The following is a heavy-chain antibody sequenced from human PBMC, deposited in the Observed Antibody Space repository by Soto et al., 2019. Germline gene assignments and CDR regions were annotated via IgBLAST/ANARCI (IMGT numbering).Heavy chain of an antibody. D-gene: IGHD1-26*01. CDR3: ARQRPTYGRWEFANYYGXXV. J-gene: IGHJ6*02. V-gene: IGHV4-34*12. Sequence: SETLSLTCAVYGGSFSAYYWSWVRQPPGKGLEWIGEIIHSESTKYNPSLKSRVTISVDTSKNQFSLKLSSVTAADTAVYYCARQRPTYGRWEFANYYGXXVWGQGTPVTVSS. CDR2: IIHSEST. CDR1: GGSFSAYY.